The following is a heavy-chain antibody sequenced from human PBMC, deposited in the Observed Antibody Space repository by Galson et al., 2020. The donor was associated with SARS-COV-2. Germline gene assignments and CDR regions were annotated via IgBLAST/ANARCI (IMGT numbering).Heavy chain of an antibody. CDR1: GFTFSDFV. V-gene: IGHV3-30*04. Sequence: GGSLRLSCVASGFTFSDFVLHWVRQAPGKGLEWVALTSYDGGNQDYADSVKGRCTISRDNSKNALFLQLNSLRVEDTAVYYCVRGGYYYGNTFQLWGQGTLVTVSS. CDR3: VRGGYYYGNTFQL. D-gene: IGHD3-22*01. J-gene: IGHJ1*01. CDR2: TSYDGGNQ.